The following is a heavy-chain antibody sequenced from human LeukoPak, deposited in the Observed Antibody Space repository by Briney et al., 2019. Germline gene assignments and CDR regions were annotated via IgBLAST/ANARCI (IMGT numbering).Heavy chain of an antibody. V-gene: IGHV1-24*01. J-gene: IGHJ5*02. CDR3: ATSSGIVATSWFDP. D-gene: IGHD5-12*01. CDR1: GYTLTELS. Sequence: ASVKVSCKVSGYTLTELSMHWVRQAPGKGLEWMGGFDPEDGETIYAQKFQGRVTMTEDTSTDTAYMELSSLRSEDTAVYYCATSSGIVATSWFDPWGQGTLVTVSS. CDR2: FDPEDGET.